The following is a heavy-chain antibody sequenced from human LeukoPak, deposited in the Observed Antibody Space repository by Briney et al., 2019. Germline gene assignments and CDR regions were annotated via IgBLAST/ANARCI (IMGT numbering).Heavy chain of an antibody. CDR1: GGSISSSSYY. Sequence: SETLSLTCTVSGGSISSSSYYWGWIRQPPGKGLEWIGSIYYSGSTYYNPSLKSRVTISVDTSKNQFSLKLSSVTAADTAVYYCARECGGDCYSYYYGMDVWGQGTTVTVSS. CDR3: ARECGGDCYSYYYGMDV. J-gene: IGHJ6*02. CDR2: IYYSGST. V-gene: IGHV4-39*02. D-gene: IGHD2-21*02.